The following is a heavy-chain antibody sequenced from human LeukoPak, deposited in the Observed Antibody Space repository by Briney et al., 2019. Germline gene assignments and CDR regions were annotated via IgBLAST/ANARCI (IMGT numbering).Heavy chain of an antibody. CDR2: ISSSSSYI. J-gene: IGHJ4*02. Sequence: GGSLRLSCAASGFTFSSYSMNWVRQAPGKGLEWVSSISSSSSYIYYADSVKGRFTISRDNAKNSLYLQMNSQRAEDTAVYYCARAFGGADQFDYWGQGTLVTVSS. V-gene: IGHV3-21*01. CDR1: GFTFSSYS. CDR3: ARAFGGADQFDY. D-gene: IGHD3-10*01.